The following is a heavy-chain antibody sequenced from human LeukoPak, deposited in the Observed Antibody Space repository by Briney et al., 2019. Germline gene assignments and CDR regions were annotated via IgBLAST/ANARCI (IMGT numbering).Heavy chain of an antibody. Sequence: GGSLRLSCAASGFTFSASYMTWVRQAPGKGLEWLSYISGDSGDTNYADSVKGRFTISRDNAKNSLYLQMNSLRVEDTAVYFCARNPRTVRIWGQGTLVTVSS. CDR1: GFTFSASY. J-gene: IGHJ4*02. D-gene: IGHD1-1*01. CDR2: ISGDSGDT. V-gene: IGHV3-11*06. CDR3: ARNPRTVRI.